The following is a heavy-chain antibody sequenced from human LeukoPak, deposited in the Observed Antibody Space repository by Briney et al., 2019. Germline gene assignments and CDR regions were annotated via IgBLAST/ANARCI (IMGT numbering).Heavy chain of an antibody. CDR1: GFTLNSYA. CDR3: AKFRSRWYVLSFANL. Sequence: GGPLRLSCAPSGFTLNSYAMSGLRQARAKGLEWVSAISGSGGSTYYADSVKGRFTISRDNSKNTLYLQMNSLRAEDTAVYYCAKFRSRWYVLSFANLWGQGTLVTVSS. J-gene: IGHJ4*02. CDR2: ISGSGGST. V-gene: IGHV3-23*01. D-gene: IGHD6-13*01.